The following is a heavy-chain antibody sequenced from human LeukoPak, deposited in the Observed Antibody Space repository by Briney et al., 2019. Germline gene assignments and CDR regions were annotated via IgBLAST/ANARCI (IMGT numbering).Heavy chain of an antibody. J-gene: IGHJ4*02. CDR2: ISYRGTTI. CDR1: GFTFSDYY. CDR3: ARGPSGYHNT. Sequence: GGSLRLSCAASGFTFSDYYMSWIRQAPGKGLEWISYISYRGTTIYYADSVKGRFTISRDNSKNTLYLQMNSLRAEDTAVYYCARGPSGYHNTGGQGTLVTVSS. V-gene: IGHV3-11*04. D-gene: IGHD5-12*01.